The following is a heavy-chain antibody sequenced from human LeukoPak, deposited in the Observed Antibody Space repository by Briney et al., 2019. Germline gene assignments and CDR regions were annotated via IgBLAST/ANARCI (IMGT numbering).Heavy chain of an antibody. J-gene: IGHJ4*02. CDR3: AKSYYYGSGSPSLDY. V-gene: IGHV3-23*01. Sequence: PGGSLRLSCAASGXTFSSYAMTWVRQAPGKGLEWVLGISGGNGATYYADYVKGRFTISTDNSTKTLYLQMNSLRVEDTAVYYCAKSYYYGSGSPSLDYWGQGTLVTVSS. CDR2: ISGGNGAT. D-gene: IGHD3-10*01. CDR1: GXTFSSYA.